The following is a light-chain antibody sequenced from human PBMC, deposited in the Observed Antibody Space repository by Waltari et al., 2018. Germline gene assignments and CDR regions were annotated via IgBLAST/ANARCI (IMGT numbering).Light chain of an antibody. CDR3: QQHESPVLYT. J-gene: IGKJ2*01. Sequence: VLTQSPATLSLSPGARATLSCRASQSLTTRYLAWYQQKPGQAPRLLIYGASSRAASVPAEWCGSRAATAVFRLISRREPEEVAVEYYQQHESPVLYTFGQGTKLEIK. V-gene: IGKV3-20*01. CDR2: GAS. CDR1: QSLTTRY.